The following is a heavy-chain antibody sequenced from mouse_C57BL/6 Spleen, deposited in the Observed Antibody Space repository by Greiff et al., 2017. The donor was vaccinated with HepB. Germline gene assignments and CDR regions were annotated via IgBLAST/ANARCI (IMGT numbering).Heavy chain of an antibody. CDR3: ARWPHDYAELDYAMDY. CDR1: GFNIKNTY. V-gene: IGHV14-3*01. Sequence: EVMLVESVAELVRPGASVKLSCTASGFNIKNTYMHWVKQRPEQGLEWIGRIDPANGNTKYAPKFQGKATITADTSSNTAYLQLSSLTSEDTAIYYCARWPHDYAELDYAMDYWGQGTSVTVSS. CDR2: IDPANGNT. J-gene: IGHJ4*01. D-gene: IGHD2-4*01.